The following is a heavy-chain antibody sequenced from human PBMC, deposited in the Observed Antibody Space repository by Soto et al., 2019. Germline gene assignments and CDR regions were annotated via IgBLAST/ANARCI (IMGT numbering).Heavy chain of an antibody. CDR1: GYNFTTYW. D-gene: IGHD6-19*01. J-gene: IGHJ4*02. CDR3: ATAGAVAGYFDY. Sequence: GEALKISCKGSGYNFTTYWIGWVRQMPGKGLEWMGIIYPGDSDTTYSPSFQGQVTISADKSISTAYLQWSSLKASDTAMYYCATAGAVAGYFDYWGQGTLVTVSS. CDR2: IYPGDSDT. V-gene: IGHV5-51*01.